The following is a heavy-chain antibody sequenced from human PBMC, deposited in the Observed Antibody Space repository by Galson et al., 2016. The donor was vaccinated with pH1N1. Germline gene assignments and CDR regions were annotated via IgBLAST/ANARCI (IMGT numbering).Heavy chain of an antibody. CDR1: GFSFDTYA. V-gene: IGHV3-30*03. CDR3: ASEDWRYADTYYSGMDV. CDR2: ISYNGHDQ. Sequence: SLRLSCAASGFSFDTYAMHWVRQDPGKGLEWVAFISYNGHDQSYADSLKGRFIISRDNSKNTVYLQLNSLRTEDTDVYYCASEDWRYADTYYSGMDVCGQGTTVAVSS. D-gene: IGHD3-16*01. J-gene: IGHJ6*02.